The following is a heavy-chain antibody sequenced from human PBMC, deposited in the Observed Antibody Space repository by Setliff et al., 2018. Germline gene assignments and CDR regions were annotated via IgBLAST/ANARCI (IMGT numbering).Heavy chain of an antibody. CDR1: GGSISPYF. J-gene: IGHJ6*03. CDR3: ARESYYYYMDV. Sequence: PSETLSLTCTVSGGSISPYFWSWIRQPPGKGLEWIGYIYASGSTNYNPSLKSRVTISVDMSKNQFSLKLSSVTAADTAVYYCARESYYYYMDVWGKGTTVTVSS. V-gene: IGHV4-4*08. CDR2: IYASGST.